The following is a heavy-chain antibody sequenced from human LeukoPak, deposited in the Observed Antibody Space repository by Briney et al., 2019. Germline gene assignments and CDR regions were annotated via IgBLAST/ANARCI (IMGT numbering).Heavy chain of an antibody. Sequence: SETLSLTCTVSGYSISNGYYWGWIRQPPGKGLEWIGSIYHSGSIYYNPSLKSRVTISVDTSKNQFSLELNSVTAADTAVYYCAILPSEGDSFGSFDYWGQGTLVTVSS. V-gene: IGHV4-38-2*02. CDR1: GYSISNGYY. CDR3: AILPSEGDSFGSFDY. J-gene: IGHJ4*02. D-gene: IGHD3-3*01. CDR2: IYHSGSI.